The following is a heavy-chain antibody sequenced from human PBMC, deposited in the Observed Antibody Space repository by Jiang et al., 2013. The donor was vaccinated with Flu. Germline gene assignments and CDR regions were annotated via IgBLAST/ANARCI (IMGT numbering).Heavy chain of an antibody. CDR3: ASRMAGTAYYFDY. Sequence: KSRVTMLLDKSKNQFSLKLSSVTAADTAVYYCASRMAGTAYYFDYWGQGTLVTVSS. V-gene: IGHV4-4*02. J-gene: IGHJ4*02. D-gene: IGHD1/OR15-1a*01.